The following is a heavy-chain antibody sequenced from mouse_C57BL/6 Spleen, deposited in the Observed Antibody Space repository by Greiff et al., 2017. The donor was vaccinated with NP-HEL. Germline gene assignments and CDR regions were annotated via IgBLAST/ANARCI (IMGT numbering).Heavy chain of an antibody. D-gene: IGHD1-1*01. CDR1: GYTFTSYW. J-gene: IGHJ4*01. CDR2: IDPSDSET. CDR3: ARRPYYYGSSYDYAMDY. V-gene: IGHV1-52*01. Sequence: QVQLQQPGAELVRPGSSVKLSCKASGYTFTSYWMHWVKQRPIQGLEWIGNIDPSDSETHYNQKFKDKATLTVDKSSSTAYMQLSSLTSEDSAVYYCARRPYYYGSSYDYAMDYWGQGTSVTVSS.